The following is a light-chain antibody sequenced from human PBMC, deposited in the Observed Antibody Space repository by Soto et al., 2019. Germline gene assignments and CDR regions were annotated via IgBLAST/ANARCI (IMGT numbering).Light chain of an antibody. CDR3: QQYNNWPRT. CDR1: QSVSSSY. J-gene: IGKJ1*01. V-gene: IGKV3D-15*01. Sequence: EIVLTQSPGTLSLSPGERATLSCRASQSVSSSYLAWYQQKPGQAPRLLIYGASSRATGIPARFSGSGSGTEFPLTISSLPSEDFAVYYCQQYNNWPRTFGQGTKVDIK. CDR2: GAS.